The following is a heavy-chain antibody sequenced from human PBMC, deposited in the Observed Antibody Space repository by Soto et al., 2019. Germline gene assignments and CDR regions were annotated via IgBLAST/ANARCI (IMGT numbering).Heavy chain of an antibody. Sequence: GASVKVSCKASGYTFTSYGISWVRQAPGQGLEWMGWISAYNGNTNYAQKLQGRVTMTTDTSTSTAYMELRSLRSDDTAVYYCARVGGYCSSTSCYVDNWFDPWGQGTLVTVSS. V-gene: IGHV1-18*01. CDR1: GYTFTSYG. D-gene: IGHD2-2*03. J-gene: IGHJ5*02. CDR3: ARVGGYCSSTSCYVDNWFDP. CDR2: ISAYNGNT.